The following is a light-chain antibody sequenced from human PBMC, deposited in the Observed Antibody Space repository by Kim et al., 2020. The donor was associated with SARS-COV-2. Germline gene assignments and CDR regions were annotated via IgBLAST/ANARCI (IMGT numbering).Light chain of an antibody. Sequence: QTATLTCSGNSNNVGNQGAAWLQQHRGHPPRLLSYRNNNRPSGISERFSASRSGNTASLTITGLQPEDETDYYCSAWDSRLSAWVFGGGTQLTVL. CDR3: SAWDSRLSAWV. J-gene: IGLJ3*02. CDR1: SNNVGNQG. CDR2: RNN. V-gene: IGLV10-54*04.